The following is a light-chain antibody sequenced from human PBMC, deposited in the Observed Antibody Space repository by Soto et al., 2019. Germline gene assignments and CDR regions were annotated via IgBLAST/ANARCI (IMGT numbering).Light chain of an antibody. CDR1: SADVGAYHY. V-gene: IGLV2-14*01. J-gene: IGLJ1*01. CDR2: EVS. Sequence: QSALAQPASVSGSPGQSITVSCAGTSADVGAYHYVSWYQHHPGKAPKLVIYEVSNRPSGVSDRFSGSKSGNTASLTISGLQAEDEADYHCSSYTSSSPYVFGTGTKVTVL. CDR3: SSYTSSSPYV.